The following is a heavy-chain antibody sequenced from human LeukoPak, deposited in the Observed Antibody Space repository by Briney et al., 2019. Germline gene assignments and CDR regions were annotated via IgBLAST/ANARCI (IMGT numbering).Heavy chain of an antibody. CDR1: GFTFSDHY. D-gene: IGHD1-26*01. V-gene: IGHV3-72*01. CDR2: SRSKGRSYST. Sequence: GGSLRLSCAASGFTFSDHYMDWVRQAPGEGLEWVARSRSKGRSYSTEYAASVKGRFTISRDESKNTLLLQMNSLKTEDTAVYYCARGSGNPKYWGQGTLVTVSS. J-gene: IGHJ4*02. CDR3: ARGSGNPKY.